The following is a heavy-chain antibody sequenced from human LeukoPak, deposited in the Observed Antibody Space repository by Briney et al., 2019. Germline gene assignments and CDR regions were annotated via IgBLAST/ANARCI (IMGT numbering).Heavy chain of an antibody. Sequence: SETLSLTCTVSGGSISSSSYYWGWIRQPPGKGLEWIGYIYHSGSTYYNPSLKSRVTISVDRSKNQFSLKLSSVTAADTAVYYCARRPPIAAAGPRRGAFDIWGQGTMVTVSS. J-gene: IGHJ3*02. CDR3: ARRPPIAAAGPRRGAFDI. V-gene: IGHV4-39*07. CDR2: IYHSGST. CDR1: GGSISSSSYY. D-gene: IGHD6-13*01.